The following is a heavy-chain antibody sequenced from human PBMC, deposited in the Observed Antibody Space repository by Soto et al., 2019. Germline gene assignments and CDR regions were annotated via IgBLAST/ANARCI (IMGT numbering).Heavy chain of an antibody. V-gene: IGHV1-18*01. Sequence: QVQLVQSGAEVKKPGASVKVSCKASGYTFTSYGISWVRQAPGQGLDWMGWISAYNGNTKYAQDLQGRVTMTTDTSTSTAYMELRSLRSDDTAVYYCARFGLLLWFGDAFDIWGQGTMVTVSS. J-gene: IGHJ3*02. CDR3: ARFGLLLWFGDAFDI. D-gene: IGHD3-10*01. CDR2: ISAYNGNT. CDR1: GYTFTSYG.